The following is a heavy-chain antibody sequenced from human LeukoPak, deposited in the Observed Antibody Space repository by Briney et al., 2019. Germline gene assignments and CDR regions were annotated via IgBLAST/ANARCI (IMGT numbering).Heavy chain of an antibody. CDR1: GGSISSYY. V-gene: IGHV4-59*12. J-gene: IGHJ4*02. Sequence: KPSETLSLTCTVSGGSISSYYWSWIRQPPGKGLEWIGYIYYSGSTNYNPSLKSRVTISVDTSKNQFSLKLSSVTAADTAVYYCARGRTYYYDSSGYRFDYWGQGTLVTVSS. D-gene: IGHD3-22*01. CDR3: ARGRTYYYDSSGYRFDY. CDR2: IYYSGST.